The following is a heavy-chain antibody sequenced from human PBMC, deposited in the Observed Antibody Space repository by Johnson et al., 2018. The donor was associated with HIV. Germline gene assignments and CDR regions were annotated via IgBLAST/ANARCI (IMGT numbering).Heavy chain of an antibody. D-gene: IGHD3-22*01. CDR1: GFTFSDYY. CDR2: ISSSGTTV. CDR3: ARDRGYWDGLDI. Sequence: QVQLVESGGGLVQPGGSLRLSCAASGFTFSDYYMSWIRQAPGKGLEWVSYISSSGTTVYYADSVKGRFSISRDNAKHSLYLQMNSLRAEDTAVYYCARDRGYWDGLDIWGQGTMVTVSS. V-gene: IGHV3-11*01. J-gene: IGHJ3*02.